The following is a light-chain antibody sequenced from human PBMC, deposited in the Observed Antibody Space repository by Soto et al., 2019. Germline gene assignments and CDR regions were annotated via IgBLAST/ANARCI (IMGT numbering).Light chain of an antibody. CDR3: QSYDSSLSGWV. CDR2: GDI. Sequence: QSVVTQPPSVSGAPGQRVTISCTGSSSNIGAVYDVHWYQQLPGTAPKLLIYGDINRPSGVPDRFSGSKSGTSASLASTGLQDADEADYYCQSYDSSLSGWVFGGGTKLTVL. J-gene: IGLJ3*02. V-gene: IGLV1-40*01. CDR1: SSNIGAVYD.